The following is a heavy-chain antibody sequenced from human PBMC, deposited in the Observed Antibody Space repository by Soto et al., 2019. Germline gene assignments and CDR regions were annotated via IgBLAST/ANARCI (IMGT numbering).Heavy chain of an antibody. CDR2: ISYDGSNK. CDR1: GFTFSSYG. D-gene: IGHD2-15*01. V-gene: IGHV3-30*18. Sequence: QVQLVESGGGVVQPGRSLRLSCAASGFTFSSYGMHWVRQAPGKGLEWVAVISYDGSNKYYADSVKGRVTISRDNSKNTLYLQMNSLRAEDTAVYYCAKEQVRVVVAAAFDYWGQGTLVTVSS. J-gene: IGHJ4*02. CDR3: AKEQVRVVVAAAFDY.